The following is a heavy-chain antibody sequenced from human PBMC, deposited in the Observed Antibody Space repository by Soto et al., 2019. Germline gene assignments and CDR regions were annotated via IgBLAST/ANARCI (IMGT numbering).Heavy chain of an antibody. D-gene: IGHD3-22*01. CDR2: IWYDGSNK. V-gene: IGHV3-33*01. CDR1: GFTFSSYG. J-gene: IGHJ6*02. CDR3: ARALPPHDSSGYYTWYYYGMDV. Sequence: GGSLRLSCAASGFTFSSYGMHWVRQAPGKGLEWVAVIWYDGSNKYYADSVKGRFTISRDNSKNTLYLQMNSLRAEDTAVYYCARALPPHDSSGYYTWYYYGMDVWGQGTTVTVSS.